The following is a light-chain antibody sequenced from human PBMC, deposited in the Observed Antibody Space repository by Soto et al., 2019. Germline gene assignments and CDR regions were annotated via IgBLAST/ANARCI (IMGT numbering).Light chain of an antibody. Sequence: EIVLTQSPATLSLSPGERATLSCRASQSISRYLAWYQQKPGQAPRHLIYDASNRATGIPARFSGSGSGTDFTLTISSLEPEDFAVYYCQQRSNWPPLTFGGGTKVEIK. CDR3: QQRSNWPPLT. J-gene: IGKJ4*01. CDR1: QSISRY. V-gene: IGKV3-11*01. CDR2: DAS.